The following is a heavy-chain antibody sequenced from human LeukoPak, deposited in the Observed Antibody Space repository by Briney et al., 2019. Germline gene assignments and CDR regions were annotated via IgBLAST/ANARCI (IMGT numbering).Heavy chain of an antibody. J-gene: IGHJ4*02. CDR2: IKTDGSAK. CDR1: GFSFSDYW. CDR3: ARDSEENDSRGYSRRDY. V-gene: IGHV3-7*01. D-gene: IGHD3-22*01. Sequence: GGSLRLSCAASGFSFSDYWMSWVRQAPGRGLEWVASIKTDGSAKYYVDSVKGRFTISRDNAKNSLYLQMNNLSAEDTAVYYCARDSEENDSRGYSRRDYWGQGTLVTVSS.